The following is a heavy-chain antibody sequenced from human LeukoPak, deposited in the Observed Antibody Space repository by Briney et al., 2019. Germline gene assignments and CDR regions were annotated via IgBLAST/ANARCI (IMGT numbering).Heavy chain of an antibody. J-gene: IGHJ6*02. Sequence: GGSLRLSCSASGFTVSSNYMRWVGPAPGEGLEGGSVLYSCGSKYYPDSVKRRLTISRDKYKTTQHLQMNSLTAEDTAVYYCARDDYSDSSGYPKNYYYYGMDVWGQGTTVTVSS. D-gene: IGHD3-22*01. CDR1: GFTVSSNY. CDR3: ARDDYSDSSGYPKNYYYYGMDV. V-gene: IGHV3-66*01. CDR2: LYSCGSK.